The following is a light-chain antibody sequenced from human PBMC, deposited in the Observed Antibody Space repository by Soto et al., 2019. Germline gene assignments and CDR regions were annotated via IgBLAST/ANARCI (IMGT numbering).Light chain of an antibody. Sequence: EIVLTQSPGTLSLSPGERATLSCRASQSVGSSYLAWYQQKPGQAPRLLIYGASSRATGIPDKFSGGGSGTDFTLTISRLEPEDFAVYYCQQYGSSPPYTFGQGTKLEIK. CDR1: QSVGSSY. V-gene: IGKV3-20*01. CDR3: QQYGSSPPYT. CDR2: GAS. J-gene: IGKJ2*01.